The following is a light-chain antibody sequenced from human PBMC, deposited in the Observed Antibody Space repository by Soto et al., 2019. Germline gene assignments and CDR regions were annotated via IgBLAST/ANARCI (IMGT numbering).Light chain of an antibody. V-gene: IGLV2-11*01. J-gene: IGLJ2*01. CDR2: DVS. CDR1: SSDVGGYNY. CDR3: CSYAGSYTGA. Sequence: QSVLTQPRSVSGSPGQSVTISCTGTSSDVGGYNYVSWYQQHPGKAPKLMISDVSKRPSGVPDRFSGSKSGNTASLTISGLQAEDEADYYCCSYAGSYTGAFGGGTKLTVL.